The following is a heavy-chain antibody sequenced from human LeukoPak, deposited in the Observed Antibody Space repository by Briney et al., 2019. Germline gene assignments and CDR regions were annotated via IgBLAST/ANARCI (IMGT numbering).Heavy chain of an antibody. J-gene: IGHJ4*02. CDR1: GFTFSSYA. CDR3: AKVWYYYDTRALDY. CDR2: ISGSGGST. V-gene: IGHV3-23*01. D-gene: IGHD3-22*01. Sequence: GGSLRLSCAASGFTFSSYAMSWVRQALGKGLEWVSAISGSGGSTYYADSVKGRFTISRDNSKNTLYLQMNSLRAEDTAVYYCAKVWYYYDTRALDYWGQGTLVTVSS.